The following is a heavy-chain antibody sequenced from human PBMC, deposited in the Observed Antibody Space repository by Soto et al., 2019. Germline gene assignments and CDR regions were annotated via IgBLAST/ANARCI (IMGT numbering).Heavy chain of an antibody. J-gene: IGHJ6*02. V-gene: IGHV3-9*01. D-gene: IGHD3-22*01. CDR1: GFIFDNYA. CDR3: AKDTGDSSGYYYYYYYGMDV. Sequence: SLRLSCAASGFIFDNYAMHWVRQAPGKGLEWVSGITWNSANVGYADSVKGRFTISRDNAENSLYLQMNSLRPEDTALYYCAKDTGDSSGYYYYYYYGMDVWGQGTTVTVSS. CDR2: ITWNSANV.